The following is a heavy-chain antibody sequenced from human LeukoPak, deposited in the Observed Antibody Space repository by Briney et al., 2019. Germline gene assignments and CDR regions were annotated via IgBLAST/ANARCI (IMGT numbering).Heavy chain of an antibody. CDR3: ARGGAGTLGKDY. Sequence: ASVKVSCKASGYTFTSYDINWVRQATGQGLEWMGWMNPNSGNTGYAQKFQGRVTMTRNTSISTAYMEPSSLRSEDTAVYYCARGGAGTLGKDYWGQGTLVTVSS. CDR2: MNPNSGNT. CDR1: GYTFTSYD. J-gene: IGHJ4*02. V-gene: IGHV1-8*01. D-gene: IGHD1-1*01.